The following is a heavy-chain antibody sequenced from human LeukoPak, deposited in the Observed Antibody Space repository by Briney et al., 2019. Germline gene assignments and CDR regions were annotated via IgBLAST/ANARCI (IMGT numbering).Heavy chain of an antibody. CDR2: ISTSGST. CDR3: ARGLPSYGDYVDYYFYMDV. Sequence: PSETLSLTCTVSGDSISGFYWSWIRQPAGKGLQWIGRISTSGSTNYNPSLKSRVTMSADRSTNEFSLTVRSVTAADTALYYCARGLPSYGDYVDYYFYMDVWGKGTTVTVSS. J-gene: IGHJ6*03. V-gene: IGHV4-4*07. CDR1: GDSISGFY. D-gene: IGHD4-17*01.